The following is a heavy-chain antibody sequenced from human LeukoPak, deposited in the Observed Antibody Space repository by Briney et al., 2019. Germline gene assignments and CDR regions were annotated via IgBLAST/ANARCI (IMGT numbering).Heavy chain of an antibody. V-gene: IGHV4-4*07. Sequence: PSETLSLTCTVSGGSISSYYWSWIRQPAGKGLEWMGRIYTSGSTNYNPSLKSRVTMSVDTSENQFSLKLSSVPAADTAVYYCARDPTPFGGMDVWGRGTTVTVSS. CDR1: GGSISSYY. CDR3: ARDPTPFGGMDV. CDR2: IYTSGST. D-gene: IGHD3-10*01. J-gene: IGHJ6*04.